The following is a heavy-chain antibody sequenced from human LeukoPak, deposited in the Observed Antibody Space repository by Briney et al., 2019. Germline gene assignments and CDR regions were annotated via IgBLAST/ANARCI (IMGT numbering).Heavy chain of an antibody. CDR2: IYYSGST. D-gene: IGHD2-21*01. CDR3: ARDRGGATASMDV. Sequence: PSETLSLTCAVYGGSFSGYYWSWIRQPPGKGLEWIGYIYYSGSTNYNPSLKSRVTISVDTSKNQFPLKLSSVTAADTAVYYCARDRGGATASMDVWGQGTTVTVSS. V-gene: IGHV4-59*01. J-gene: IGHJ6*02. CDR1: GGSFSGYY.